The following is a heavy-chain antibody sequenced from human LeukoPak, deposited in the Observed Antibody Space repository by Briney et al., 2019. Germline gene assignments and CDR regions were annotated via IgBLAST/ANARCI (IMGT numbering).Heavy chain of an antibody. D-gene: IGHD3-3*01. Sequence: SETLSLTCTVSGGSISSSSYYWGWIRQPPGKGLEWIGSIYYSGSTYYNLSLKSRVTISVDTSKNQFSLKLSSVTAADTAVYYCARLEVYYDFWSGYPYYFDYWGQGTLVTVSS. CDR2: IYYSGST. J-gene: IGHJ4*02. V-gene: IGHV4-39*01. CDR3: ARLEVYYDFWSGYPYYFDY. CDR1: GGSISSSSYY.